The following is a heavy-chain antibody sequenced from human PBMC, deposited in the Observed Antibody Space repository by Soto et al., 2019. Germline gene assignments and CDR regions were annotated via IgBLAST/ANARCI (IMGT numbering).Heavy chain of an antibody. CDR2: IFYTGIT. V-gene: IGHV4-59*01. CDR1: GDSITSSY. D-gene: IGHD5-12*01. J-gene: IGHJ4*02. CDR3: AQGDGRDGYNTA. Sequence: QVQLQQSGPGLMKLSETLSLTCTVSGDSITSSYWCWFRQPPGKGLEYIGFIFYTGITIYNPSLKSRATISMTTSKNQFSLCLTSVTAADTAVYYCAQGDGRDGYNTARGQGTLVTVS.